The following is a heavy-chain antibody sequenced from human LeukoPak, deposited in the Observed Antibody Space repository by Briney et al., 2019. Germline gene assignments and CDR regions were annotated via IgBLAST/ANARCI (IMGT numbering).Heavy chain of an antibody. CDR1: GCTFSSYG. Sequence: GGSLRLSWAASGCTFSSYGMHWVRQAAGKGLELVAVIWYDGGNKYYADSVKGRFTISRDNSKNTMYLQMNSLSAEDTAVYYCARDLRAYYYGSGSAGYGMDVWGQGTTVTVSS. CDR2: IWYDGGNK. CDR3: ARDLRAYYYGSGSAGYGMDV. J-gene: IGHJ6*02. V-gene: IGHV3-33*01. D-gene: IGHD3-10*01.